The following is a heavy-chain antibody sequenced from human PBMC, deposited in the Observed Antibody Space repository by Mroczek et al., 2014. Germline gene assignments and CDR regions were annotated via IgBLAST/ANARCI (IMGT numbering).Heavy chain of an antibody. Sequence: KESGPGLVKPSQTLSLTCTVSGGSISSGSYYWSWIRQPAGKGLEWIGRIYTSGSTNYNPSLKSRVTMSVDTSKNQFSLKLSSVTAADTAVYYCAREVGYDILTGYSTLYYFDYWGQGTLVTVSS. CDR1: GGSISSGSYY. V-gene: IGHV4-61*02. CDR3: AREVGYDILTGYSTLYYFDY. CDR2: IYTSGST. D-gene: IGHD3-9*01. J-gene: IGHJ4*02.